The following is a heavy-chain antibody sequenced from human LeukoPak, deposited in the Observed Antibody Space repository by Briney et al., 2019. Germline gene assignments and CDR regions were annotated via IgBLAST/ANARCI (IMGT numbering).Heavy chain of an antibody. CDR2: INQDGGEK. Sequence: GGSLRLSCAASGFIFSHYWMTWVRQAPGKGLEWVANINQDGGEKYYVDSVKGRFTISRDYAKNSVYLQMNSLRAEDTAVYFCARGRYLDWLPYYFDYWGQGTLVTVSS. D-gene: IGHD3-9*01. CDR3: ARGRYLDWLPYYFDY. V-gene: IGHV3-7*01. J-gene: IGHJ4*02. CDR1: GFIFSHYW.